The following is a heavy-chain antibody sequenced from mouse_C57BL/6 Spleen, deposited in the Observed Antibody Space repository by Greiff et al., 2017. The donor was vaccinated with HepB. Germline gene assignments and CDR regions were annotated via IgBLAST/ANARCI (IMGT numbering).Heavy chain of an antibody. J-gene: IGHJ2*01. CDR3: AREGDLDFDY. Sequence: QVQLQQSGPELVKPGASVKISCKASGYSFTSYYIHWVKQRPGQGLEWIGWIYPGSGNTKYNEKFKGKATLTADTSSSTAYMQLSSLTSEDSAVYYCAREGDLDFDYWGQGTTLTVSS. CDR2: IYPGSGNT. V-gene: IGHV1-66*01. CDR1: GYSFTSYY.